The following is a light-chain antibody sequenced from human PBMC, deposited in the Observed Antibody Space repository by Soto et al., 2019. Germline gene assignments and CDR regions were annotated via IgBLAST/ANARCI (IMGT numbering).Light chain of an antibody. CDR2: DSS. CDR1: QSVSSSY. CDR3: QQYGSSVYT. V-gene: IGKV3-20*01. J-gene: IGKJ2*01. Sequence: EIVLTQSPGTLSLSPGERATLSCRASQSVSSSYLAWYQQKPGQAPRLLIYDSSTRATGIPDRFRGSGSGTYFTLTINRLEPEDFAVYYCQQYGSSVYTFGQGTKLEIK.